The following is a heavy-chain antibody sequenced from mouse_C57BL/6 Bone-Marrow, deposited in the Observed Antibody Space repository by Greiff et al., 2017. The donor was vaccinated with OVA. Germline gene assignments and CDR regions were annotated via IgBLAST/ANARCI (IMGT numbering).Heavy chain of an antibody. V-gene: IGHV1-69*01. CDR3: VSGTAVGALFDY. D-gene: IGHD1-1*02. CDR2: IDPSDSYT. J-gene: IGHJ2*01. CDR1: GYTFTSYW. Sequence: VQLHQPGAELVMPGASVKLSCKASGYTFTSYWMHWVKQRPGQGLAWIGEIDPSDSYTNYHQKFKGKSTLTVDKSSRTAYMQLSSLTSEDSAGYDFVSGTAVGALFDYWGQGTTLTVSS.